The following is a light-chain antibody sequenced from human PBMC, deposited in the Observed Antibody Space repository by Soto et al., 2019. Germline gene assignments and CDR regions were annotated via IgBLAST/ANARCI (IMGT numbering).Light chain of an antibody. J-gene: IGLJ1*01. CDR3: CSYARGSTFV. CDR2: EVS. CDR1: SSDVGSYNL. Sequence: QSVLTQPASVSGSPGQSITISCTGTSSDVGSYNLVSWYQQHPGKAPKVMIYEVSKRPSGVSNRFSGSKSGNTASLTISGLQAEDEADYYCCSYARGSTFVFGPGTKLTVL. V-gene: IGLV2-23*02.